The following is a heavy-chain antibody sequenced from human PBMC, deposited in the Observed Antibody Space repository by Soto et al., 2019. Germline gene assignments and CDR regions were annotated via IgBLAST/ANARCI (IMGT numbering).Heavy chain of an antibody. D-gene: IGHD3-22*01. CDR2: IVPKFSTA. J-gene: IGHJ1*01. CDR1: GGSFSDYA. V-gene: IGHV1-69*06. CDR3: ARENFTADQFDSTGYWPFHR. Sequence: QVQLVQSAPEVKKPGSSVKVSCKASGGSFSDYAISWVRQAPGQGLEWMGGIVPKFSTANYAQKFQGRVTITADSSTTTVYLGLGSLTSEDTAVYFCARENFTADQFDSTGYWPFHRWGQGTLVSV.